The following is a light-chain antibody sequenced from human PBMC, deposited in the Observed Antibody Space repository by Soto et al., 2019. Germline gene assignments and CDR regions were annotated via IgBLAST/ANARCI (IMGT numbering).Light chain of an antibody. CDR3: QQFGGSPNT. V-gene: IGKV3-20*01. J-gene: IGKJ2*01. CDR1: QTVSSSY. Sequence: EIVLTQSPDTLSLSPGERATLSCRASQTVSSSYLAWYQQKPGQAPRLLIYGASSRATGIPDRFSGSGSGIDFTLTISRLEPEDFAMYYCQQFGGSPNTFGQGTKLEI. CDR2: GAS.